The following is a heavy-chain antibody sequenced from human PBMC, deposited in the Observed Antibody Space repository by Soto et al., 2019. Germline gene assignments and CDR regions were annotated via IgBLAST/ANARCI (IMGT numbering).Heavy chain of an antibody. V-gene: IGHV3-7*05. Sequence: DVQLVESGGGLVQPGGSLRVSCGASGFSISRYWMSWVRRAPGKGLEWVGNIDQDGTENFYAGSVRGRFTISRDNAMNSLYLQMDSLTAEDTAVYFCARDRGNGCYGQDTWSMDVWGQGTTVTVSS. D-gene: IGHD6-19*01. J-gene: IGHJ6*02. CDR2: IDQDGTEN. CDR3: ARDRGNGCYGQDTWSMDV. CDR1: GFSISRYW.